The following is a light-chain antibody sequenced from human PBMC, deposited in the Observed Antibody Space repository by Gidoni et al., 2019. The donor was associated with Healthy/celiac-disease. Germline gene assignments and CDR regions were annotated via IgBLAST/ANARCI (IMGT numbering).Light chain of an antibody. CDR1: QSISSW. CDR2: KAS. Sequence: DIQMTQSPSTLSASAGDRVTITCRASQSISSWLAWYQQKPGKAPKLLIYKASSLESGVPSRFSGSRSGTEFTLTISSLQPDDFATYYCQQYNSYSGMTFGQGTKVEIK. J-gene: IGKJ1*01. V-gene: IGKV1-5*03. CDR3: QQYNSYSGMT.